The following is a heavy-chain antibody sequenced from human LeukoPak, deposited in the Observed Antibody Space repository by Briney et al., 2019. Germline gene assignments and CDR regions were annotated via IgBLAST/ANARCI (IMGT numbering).Heavy chain of an antibody. V-gene: IGHV1-2*02. CDR1: GYTFTGYY. D-gene: IGHD1-26*01. CDR2: INPNSGGT. J-gene: IGHJ2*01. CDR3: ARARIIVGATREDWYFDL. Sequence: ASVKVSCKASGYTFTGYYMHWARQAPGQGLEWMGWINPNSGGTNYAQKFQGRVTMTRDTSISTAYVELSRLRSDDTAVYYCARARIIVGATREDWYFDLWGRGTLVTVSS.